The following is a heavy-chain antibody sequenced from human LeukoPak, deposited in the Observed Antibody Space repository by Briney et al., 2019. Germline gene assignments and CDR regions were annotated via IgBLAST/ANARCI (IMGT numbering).Heavy chain of an antibody. CDR1: VYTFPSYG. CDR3: ARDQAAAGLGY. J-gene: IGHJ4*02. V-gene: IGHV1-18*01. CDR2: ISAYNGNT. D-gene: IGHD6-13*01. Sequence: ASVKVSCKASVYTFPSYGISWVRQAPGQGLEWMGWISAYNGNTNYAQKLQGRVTMTTDTSTSTAYMELRSLRSDDTAVYYCARDQAAAGLGYWGQGTLVTVSS.